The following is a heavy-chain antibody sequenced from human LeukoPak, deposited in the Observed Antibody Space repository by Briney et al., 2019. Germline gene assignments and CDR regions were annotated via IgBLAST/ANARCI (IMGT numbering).Heavy chain of an antibody. Sequence: PSETLSLTCTVSGGSISSSGYYWGWIRQPPGKGLEWIGSMYYSGSTFYNPSLKSRVTISLDTSKNQFSLKLSPVTAADTAVYYCARRADYGGPFDYWGQGTLVTVSS. CDR3: ARRADYGGPFDY. J-gene: IGHJ4*02. D-gene: IGHD4-23*01. V-gene: IGHV4-39*01. CDR1: GGSISSSGYY. CDR2: MYYSGST.